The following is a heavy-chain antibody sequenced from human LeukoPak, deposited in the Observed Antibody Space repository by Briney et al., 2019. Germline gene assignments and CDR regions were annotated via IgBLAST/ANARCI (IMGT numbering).Heavy chain of an antibody. J-gene: IGHJ4*02. CDR3: ATDGGSGTTDFDF. D-gene: IGHD1-1*01. Sequence: GGSLRLSCAVSGFTFRDAWMSWVRQAPGKGLEWVGRIRGKSDGGKVDYAAPAKGRFTISRDESKDTVYLRLASLKTEDTGVYYCATDGGSGTTDFDFWGQGTLVTVSS. V-gene: IGHV3-15*01. CDR1: GFTFRDAW. CDR2: IRGKSDGGKV.